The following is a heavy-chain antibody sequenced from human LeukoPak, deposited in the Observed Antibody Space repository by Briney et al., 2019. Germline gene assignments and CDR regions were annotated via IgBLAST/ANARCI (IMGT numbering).Heavy chain of an antibody. D-gene: IGHD3-10*01. CDR3: AKAGRPYGMDYFDY. Sequence: GGSLRLSCAASGFTFSSYAMSWVRQSPGKGREWVSAISGSGGSTYYADSVKGRFTISRDNSKNTLYLQMNSLRAEDTAVYYCAKAGRPYGMDYFDYWGQGTLVTVSS. J-gene: IGHJ4*02. V-gene: IGHV3-23*01. CDR1: GFTFSSYA. CDR2: ISGSGGST.